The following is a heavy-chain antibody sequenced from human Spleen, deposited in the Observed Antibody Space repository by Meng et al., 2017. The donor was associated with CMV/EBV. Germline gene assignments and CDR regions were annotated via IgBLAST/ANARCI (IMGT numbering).Heavy chain of an antibody. CDR3: ARERLYQPLWGDALDI. J-gene: IGHJ3*02. CDR1: GFTFSSYW. CDR2: IKQDGSEK. V-gene: IGHV3-7*01. Sequence: GESLKISCAASGFTFSSYWMSWVRQAPGKGLEWVANIKQDGSEKYYVDSVKGRFTISRDNAKTSVYLQMNSLRAEDTALYFCARERLYQPLWGDALDIWGQGTMVTVSS. D-gene: IGHD2-2*01.